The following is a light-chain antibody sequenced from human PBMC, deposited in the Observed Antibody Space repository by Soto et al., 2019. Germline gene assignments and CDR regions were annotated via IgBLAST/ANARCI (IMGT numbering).Light chain of an antibody. CDR1: QSVSSY. CDR3: QQRSNWPLT. Sequence: EIVLTQSPATLSLSPGERATLSCRAGQSVSSYLVWYRQKPGQAPRLLIYDASNRATGIPARFSGSGSGTDFTLTISSLEPEDFAVYYCQQRSNWPLTFGGGTKVDIK. CDR2: DAS. V-gene: IGKV3-11*01. J-gene: IGKJ4*01.